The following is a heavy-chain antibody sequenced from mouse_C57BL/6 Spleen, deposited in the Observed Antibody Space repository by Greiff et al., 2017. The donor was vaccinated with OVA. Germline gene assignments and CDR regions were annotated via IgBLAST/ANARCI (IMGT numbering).Heavy chain of an antibody. D-gene: IGHD2-4*01. CDR3: ARGGYDYDGAY. Sequence: QVQLQQPGAELVKPGASVKLSCKASGYTFTSYWMHWVKQRPGQGLEWIGMIHPNSGSTNYNEKFKSKATLTVDKSSSTAYRQLSSLTSEDSAVYYCARGGYDYDGAYWGQGTLVTVSA. CDR2: IHPNSGST. J-gene: IGHJ3*01. CDR1: GYTFTSYW. V-gene: IGHV1-64*01.